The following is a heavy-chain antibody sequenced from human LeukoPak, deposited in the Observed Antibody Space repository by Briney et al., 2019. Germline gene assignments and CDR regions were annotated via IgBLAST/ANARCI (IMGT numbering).Heavy chain of an antibody. V-gene: IGHV4-59*01. Sequence: PSETLSLTCAVYGGSFSGYYWSWIRQPPGKGLEWIGYIYYSGSTNYNPSLKSRVTISVDTSKNQFSLKLSSVTAADTAVYYCARRAYDSSGYTDYWGQGTLVTVSS. J-gene: IGHJ4*02. CDR3: ARRAYDSSGYTDY. CDR1: GGSFSGYY. D-gene: IGHD3-22*01. CDR2: IYYSGST.